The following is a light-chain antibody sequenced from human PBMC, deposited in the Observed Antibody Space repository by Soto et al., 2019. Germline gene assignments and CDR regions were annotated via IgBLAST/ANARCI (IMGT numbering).Light chain of an antibody. Sequence: DIQMTQSPSTLSASVGERVTITCRASQSVSNWLAWYQQKPGKAPNLLIYDVYSLESGVPSRFSGSGSGTDFILTISSLQPDDFATYYCQQYDSYSWTFGQGTQVEMK. V-gene: IGKV1-5*01. CDR1: QSVSNW. CDR3: QQYDSYSWT. CDR2: DVY. J-gene: IGKJ1*01.